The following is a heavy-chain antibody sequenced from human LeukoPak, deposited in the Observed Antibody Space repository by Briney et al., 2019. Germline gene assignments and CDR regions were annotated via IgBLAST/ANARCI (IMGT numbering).Heavy chain of an antibody. J-gene: IGHJ4*02. D-gene: IGHD3-22*01. Sequence: GGSLRLSCAASGFTFSSYSMNWVRQAPGKGLEWVSYISGSSSMIYYADSVKGRFTISRDNAKISLYLQMSSLRAEDTAVYYCARRRRYDSEYYFDYWGQGTLVTVSS. CDR3: ARRRRYDSEYYFDY. CDR1: GFTFSSYS. V-gene: IGHV3-48*04. CDR2: ISGSSSMI.